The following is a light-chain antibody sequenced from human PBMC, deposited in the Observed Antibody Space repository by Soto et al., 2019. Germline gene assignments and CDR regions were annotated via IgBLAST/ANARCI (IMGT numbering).Light chain of an antibody. V-gene: IGKV3-15*01. Sequence: EVVMTQSPATLSVSPGERATLSCRASQSVNANLAWYQQKPGQAPRLLIHGASNRATGIPARFSGSGFGTEFIHTISSLQSEEFAVYYCQQYNTWLWTFGQGTTVEI. CDR2: GAS. CDR3: QQYNTWLWT. J-gene: IGKJ1*01. CDR1: QSVNAN.